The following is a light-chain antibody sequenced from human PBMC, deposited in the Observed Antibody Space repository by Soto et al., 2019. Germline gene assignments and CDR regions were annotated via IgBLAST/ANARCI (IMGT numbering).Light chain of an antibody. Sequence: DIQMTQSPSSLSASVGDRVTITCRASQSISTFLNWYQQKPGKAPNLLIYGASSLHSGVPSRFSGSGSGTDFTLTISSLQPEDFATYYYQQSYSTLIHTFGQGTKLEIK. CDR1: QSISTF. CDR2: GAS. J-gene: IGKJ2*01. CDR3: QQSYSTLIHT. V-gene: IGKV1-39*01.